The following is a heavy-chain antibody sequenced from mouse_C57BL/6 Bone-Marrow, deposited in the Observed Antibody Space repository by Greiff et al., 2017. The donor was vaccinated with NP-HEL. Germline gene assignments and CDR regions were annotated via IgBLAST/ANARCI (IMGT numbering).Heavy chain of an antibody. CDR2: IDPENGDT. J-gene: IGHJ4*01. CDR1: GFNIKDDY. Sequence: EVKLMESGAELVRPGASVKLSCTASGFNIKDDYMHWVKQRPEQGLEWIGWIDPENGDTEYASKFQGKATITADTSSNTAYLQLSSLTSEDTAVYYCTTLYDYDAMDYWGQGTSVTVSS. D-gene: IGHD1-3*01. V-gene: IGHV14-4*01. CDR3: TTLYDYDAMDY.